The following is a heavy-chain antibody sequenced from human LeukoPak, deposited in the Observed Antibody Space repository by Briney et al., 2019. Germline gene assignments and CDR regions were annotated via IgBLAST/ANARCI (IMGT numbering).Heavy chain of an antibody. J-gene: IGHJ6*02. V-gene: IGHV3-23*01. CDR1: GFTFSSYA. CDR3: ARADYYGSPGHFGMDV. CDR2: ISGSGGST. D-gene: IGHD3-10*01. Sequence: GGSLRLSCAASGFTFSSYAMSWVRQAPGKGLEWVSAISGSGGSTYYADSVKGRFTISRDNSKNTLYLQMNSLRVEDTGIYYCARADYYGSPGHFGMDVWGRGTTVTVSS.